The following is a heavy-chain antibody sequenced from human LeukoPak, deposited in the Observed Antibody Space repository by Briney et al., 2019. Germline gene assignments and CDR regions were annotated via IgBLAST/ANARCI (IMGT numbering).Heavy chain of an antibody. CDR1: GFTFSDHS. D-gene: IGHD3-16*01. V-gene: IGHV3-72*01. CDR2: TRSKPYSYTT. CDR3: AREGSFYAYGMDV. Sequence: PGGSLRLSCATSGFTFSDHSMDWVRQAPGKGLEWVGRTRSKPYSYTTQYAASVKGRFTISRDNAKNSLCLQMNSLRAEDTAVYYCAREGSFYAYGMDVWGQGTTVTVSS. J-gene: IGHJ6*02.